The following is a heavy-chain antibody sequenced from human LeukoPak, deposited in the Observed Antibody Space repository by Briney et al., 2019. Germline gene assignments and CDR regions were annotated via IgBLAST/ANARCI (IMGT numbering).Heavy chain of an antibody. Sequence: PGGSLRLSCPASGFTFSSYAMHWVRQAPGKGLEWVAVISYDGSNKYYADSVKGRFTISRDNAKNSLYLQMNSLRAEDTAVYYCARLVPDYGDYDYYYGMDVWGQGTTVTVSS. CDR1: GFTFSSYA. V-gene: IGHV3-30-3*01. J-gene: IGHJ6*02. CDR3: ARLVPDYGDYDYYYGMDV. D-gene: IGHD4-17*01. CDR2: ISYDGSNK.